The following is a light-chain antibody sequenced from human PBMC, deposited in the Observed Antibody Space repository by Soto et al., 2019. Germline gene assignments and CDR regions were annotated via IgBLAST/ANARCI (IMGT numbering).Light chain of an antibody. Sequence: DIQMTQSPSSLSASVGERVTITCRASQGINRWLAWYQQKLGKAPKLLIFDASSLQSGVPSRFSDSGSGTEFTLTISSLQSDDFATYFCQQYDSYRTFGQGTKVDIK. CDR2: DAS. J-gene: IGKJ1*01. CDR1: QGINRW. CDR3: QQYDSYRT. V-gene: IGKV1D-16*01.